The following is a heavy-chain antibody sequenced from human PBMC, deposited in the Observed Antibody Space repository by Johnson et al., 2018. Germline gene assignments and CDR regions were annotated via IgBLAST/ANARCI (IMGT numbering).Heavy chain of an antibody. CDR3: AKDRALRWSAIQH. CDR2: IYWNSGSI. CDR1: GFTFDDYA. D-gene: IGHD4-23*01. J-gene: IGHJ1*01. V-gene: IGHV3-9*01. Sequence: EVQLVESGGGLVQPGRSLRLSCAASGFTFDDYAMHWVRQAPGKGLEWVSGIYWNSGSIEYADSVKGRFIIYRDNAKNSLYLQMNSLRTEDTAFYYCAKDRALRWSAIQHWGQGTLVTVSS.